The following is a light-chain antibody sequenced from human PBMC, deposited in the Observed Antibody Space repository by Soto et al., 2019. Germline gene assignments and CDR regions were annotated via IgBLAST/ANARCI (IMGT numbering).Light chain of an antibody. J-gene: IGKJ2*01. CDR2: AAS. CDR3: QQYGSSSYT. Sequence: EIVLTQSPGTLSLSPGERATLSCRASQSISSSYLAWDQQKPGQAPRLLIYAASSSATGIPDRFSGSGSGTDFTLTISRLEPEDFEVYYCQQYGSSSYTFGQGTQLEIK. V-gene: IGKV3-20*01. CDR1: QSISSSY.